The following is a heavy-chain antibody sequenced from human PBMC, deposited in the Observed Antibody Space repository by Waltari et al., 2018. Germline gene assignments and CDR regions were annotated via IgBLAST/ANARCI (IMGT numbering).Heavy chain of an antibody. CDR1: GGTFSSYA. CDR2: IIPIFGTA. J-gene: IGHJ5*02. V-gene: IGHV1-69*05. CDR3: AREGEYYDFWSGHRRGGFDP. D-gene: IGHD3-3*01. Sequence: QVQLVQSGAEVKKPGSSVKVSCKASGGTFSSYAISWVRQAPGQGLGWMGGIIPIFGTANYAQKFQGRVTITTDESTSTAYMELSSLRSEDTAVYYCAREGEYYDFWSGHRRGGFDPWGQGTLVTVSS.